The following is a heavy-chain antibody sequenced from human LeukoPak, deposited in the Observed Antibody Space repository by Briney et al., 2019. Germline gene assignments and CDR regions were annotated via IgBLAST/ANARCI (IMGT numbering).Heavy chain of an antibody. CDR3: ARDRFFGGYYCAFDY. V-gene: IGHV1-18*01. J-gene: IGHJ4*02. Sequence: GASVNVSCKASGYTFTSYGISWVRQAPGQGLEWMGWISAYNGNTNYAQKLQGRVTMTTDTSTSTAYMELRSLRSDDTAVYYCARDRFFGGYYCAFDYWGQGTLVTVSS. CDR1: GYTFTSYG. CDR2: ISAYNGNT. D-gene: IGHD3-3*01.